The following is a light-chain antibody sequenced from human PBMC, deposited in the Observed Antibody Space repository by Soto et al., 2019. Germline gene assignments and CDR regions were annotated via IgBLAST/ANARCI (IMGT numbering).Light chain of an antibody. CDR2: GVS. CDR1: QSVSSTL. J-gene: IGKJ1*01. CDR3: QHYGDSSWT. Sequence: ELVLTQSPVALSLSSGERATLSCRASQSVSSTLLTWYQQKPGQAPRLLIYGVSSRATGIPDRFSGSGSGTDFTLISSIVQPEDFAVYFCQHYGDSSWTFGQGSKVEIK. V-gene: IGKV3-20*01.